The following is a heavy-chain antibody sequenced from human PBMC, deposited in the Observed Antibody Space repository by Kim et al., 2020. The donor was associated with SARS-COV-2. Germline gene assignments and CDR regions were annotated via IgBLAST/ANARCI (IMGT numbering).Heavy chain of an antibody. J-gene: IGHJ5*02. V-gene: IGHV4-39*01. CDR1: GGSISSSSYY. CDR2: IYYSGST. CDR3: ARHFSHYDILTGYTNWFDP. D-gene: IGHD3-9*01. Sequence: SETLSLTCTVSGGSISSSSYYWGWIRQPPGKGLEWIGSIYYSGSTYYNPSLKSRVTISVDTSKNQFSLKLSSVTAADTAVYYCARHFSHYDILTGYTNWFDPWGQGTLVTVSS.